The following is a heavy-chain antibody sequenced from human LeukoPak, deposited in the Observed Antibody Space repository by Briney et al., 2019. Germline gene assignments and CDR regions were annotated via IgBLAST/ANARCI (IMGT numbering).Heavy chain of an antibody. V-gene: IGHV1-18*01. D-gene: IGHD5-18*01. CDR2: VSTYNGNT. J-gene: IGHJ4*02. Sequence: ASVKVSCRSSGYTFTTYGITWVRQAPGQGLEWMGWVSTYNGNTNYAQKLQGRVTMTTDTSTSTAYMELRSLRSDDTAMYYCARDRMDTGTYFDYWGQGTLVTVSS. CDR1: GYTFTTYG. CDR3: ARDRMDTGTYFDY.